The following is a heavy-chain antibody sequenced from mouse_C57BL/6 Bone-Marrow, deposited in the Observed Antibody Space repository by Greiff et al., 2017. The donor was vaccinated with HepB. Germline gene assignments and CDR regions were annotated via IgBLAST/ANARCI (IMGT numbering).Heavy chain of an antibody. CDR1: GFNIKDDY. CDR2: IDPENGDT. D-gene: IGHD1-1*01. Sequence: VQLQQSGAELVRPGASVKLSCTASGFNIKDDYMHWVKQRPEQGLEWIGWIDPENGDTEYASKFQGKATITADTSSNTAYLQLSSLTSEDTAVYYCTTSTTVVAKVVYFDDGGQGTTLTVSS. J-gene: IGHJ2*01. CDR3: TTSTTVVAKVVYFDD. V-gene: IGHV14-4*01.